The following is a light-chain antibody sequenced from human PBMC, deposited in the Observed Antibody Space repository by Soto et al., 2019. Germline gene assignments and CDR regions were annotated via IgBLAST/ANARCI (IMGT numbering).Light chain of an antibody. CDR3: QQVNVYPST. CDR2: DAS. J-gene: IGKJ4*01. Sequence: IHFTKSPASLSAYVGDRVTITCRASHGISSYLGWYQQKPEKAPNLLVYDASTLLSGVPSRFSGGGSGTDFTLTISSLQPEDFATYYCQQVNVYPSTFGGGTNVDIK. CDR1: HGISSY. V-gene: IGKV1-9*01.